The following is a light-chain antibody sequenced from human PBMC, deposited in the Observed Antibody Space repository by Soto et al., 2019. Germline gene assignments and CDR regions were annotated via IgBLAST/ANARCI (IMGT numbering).Light chain of an antibody. CDR1: QSISNW. CDR2: DAS. Sequence: DIQITQSPSTLSSSVGDRVGITCRASQSISNWLAWYQQKPGKAPKLLIYDASSLESGVPSRFSGSGSGTEFTLTISSLQPDDFATYYCQQYPGTFGQGTKVDIK. CDR3: QQYPGT. J-gene: IGKJ2*01. V-gene: IGKV1-5*01.